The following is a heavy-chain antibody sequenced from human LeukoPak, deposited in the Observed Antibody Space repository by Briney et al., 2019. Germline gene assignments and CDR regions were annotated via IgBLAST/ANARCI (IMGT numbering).Heavy chain of an antibody. J-gene: IGHJ4*02. CDR2: ISGSGGST. CDR1: GFTFSSYA. D-gene: IGHD3-22*01. CDR3: AKGGGRYDSSGYPYYFDY. V-gene: IGHV3-23*01. Sequence: GASLRLSCAASGFTFSSYAMSWVRQAPGKGLEXXSAISGSGGSTYYADSVKGRFTISRDNPKNTLYLQMNSLRAEDTAVYYCAKGGGRYDSSGYPYYFDYWGQGTLVTVSS.